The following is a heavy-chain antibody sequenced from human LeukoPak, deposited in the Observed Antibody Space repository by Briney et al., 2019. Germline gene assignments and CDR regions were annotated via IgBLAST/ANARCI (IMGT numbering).Heavy chain of an antibody. CDR1: GLTFSDAW. CDR3: ATAPTRGWLPYFDY. V-gene: IGHV3-15*01. Sequence: GGSLRLSCAVSGLTFSDAWISWVRQAPGKGLEWVARITADGTEDYAAPVNARFTASRDDSKTTVYLQMNSLTTEDTAVYYCATAPTRGWLPYFDYWGQGTVVTVSS. D-gene: IGHD5-24*01. CDR2: ITADGTE. J-gene: IGHJ4*02.